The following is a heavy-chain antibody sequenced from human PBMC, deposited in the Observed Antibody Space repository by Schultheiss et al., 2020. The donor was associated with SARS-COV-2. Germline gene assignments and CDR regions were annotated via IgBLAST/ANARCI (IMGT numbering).Heavy chain of an antibody. J-gene: IGHJ6*03. D-gene: IGHD3-10*01. CDR2: ISGSGGST. CDR1: GFTFSGSA. Sequence: GGSLRLSCAASGFTFSGSAIHWVRQAPGKGLEWVSGISGSGGSTYYADSVKGRFTISRDNSKNTLYLQMNSLRAEDTAVYYCAKGFSVVQGPLYYMDVWGKGTTVTVSS. CDR3: AKGFSVVQGPLYYMDV. V-gene: IGHV3-23*01.